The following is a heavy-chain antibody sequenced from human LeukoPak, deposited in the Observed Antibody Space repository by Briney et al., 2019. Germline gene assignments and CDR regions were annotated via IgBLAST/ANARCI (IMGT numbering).Heavy chain of an antibody. V-gene: IGHV1-46*01. CDR2: INPNGGST. CDR3: ARDSIAVSGTDFDY. J-gene: IGHJ4*02. CDR1: GYTFTSYY. Sequence: ASVKVSCTASGYTFTSYYMHWVRQAPGQGLEWMGIINPNGGSTTYAQKFHGRVTMTRDTSTSTVYMELSSLRSEDTAVYYCARDSIAVSGTDFDYWGQGTLVTVSS. D-gene: IGHD6-19*01.